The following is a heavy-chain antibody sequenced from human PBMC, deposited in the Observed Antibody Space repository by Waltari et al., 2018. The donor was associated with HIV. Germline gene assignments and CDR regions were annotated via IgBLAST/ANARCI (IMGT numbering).Heavy chain of an antibody. CDR3: ARSDKGYNFYFGMDV. D-gene: IGHD2-15*01. J-gene: IGHJ6*02. CDR2: IYYRGNT. CDR1: VGPISSSGNY. V-gene: IGHV4-39*01. Sequence: QLQLQESGPGLVKPSETLSLTCTVSVGPISSSGNYWSWIRQPPGKGLEWIGNIYYRGNTYYNPSLKSRLSISVDTSKNQFSLKMTSVTAADTAVYYCARSDKGYNFYFGMDVWGQGTSVTVSS.